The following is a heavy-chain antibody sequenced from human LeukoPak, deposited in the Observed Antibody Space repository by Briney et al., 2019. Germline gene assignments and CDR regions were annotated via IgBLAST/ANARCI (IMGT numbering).Heavy chain of an antibody. J-gene: IGHJ6*02. CDR1: GGTFSSYA. Sequence: GASVKVSCKASGGTFSSYAISWVRQAPGQGLEWMGGIIPIFGTANYAQKFQGRVTITADESTSTAYMELSSLRSEDTAVYYCASSALYCSSTSCYPRYYYYGMDVWGQGTTVTVSS. CDR2: IIPIFGTA. D-gene: IGHD2-2*01. V-gene: IGHV1-69*13. CDR3: ASSALYCSSTSCYPRYYYYGMDV.